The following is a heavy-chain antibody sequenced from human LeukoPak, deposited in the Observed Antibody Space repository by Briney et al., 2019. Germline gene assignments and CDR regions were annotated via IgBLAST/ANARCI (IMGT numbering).Heavy chain of an antibody. D-gene: IGHD1-26*01. J-gene: IGHJ3*01. CDR1: GYTFTAYY. Sequence: ASVKVSCKASGYTFTAYYMHWVRQAPGQGLEWMGRFDPYNGGTTYAQKFPGRVTITRDTSVSTDYMELSNLRSDDTAVYYCAGGGGSYGDVWGQGTMVAVSS. CDR3: AGGGGSYGDV. V-gene: IGHV1-2*06. CDR2: FDPYNGGT.